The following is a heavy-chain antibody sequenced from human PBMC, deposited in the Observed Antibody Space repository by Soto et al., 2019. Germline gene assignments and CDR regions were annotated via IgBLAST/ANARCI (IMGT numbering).Heavy chain of an antibody. J-gene: IGHJ6*02. CDR2: ISYDETNE. V-gene: IGHV3-30*18. CDR3: AKDLRTTISDYGMDV. CDR1: GFTFGSHG. Sequence: QVQLVESGGGLVQPEGSLRLTCVASGFTFGSHGMHWVRQAPGKGLEWVAVISYDETNERYVDSVKGRFTISRDNSKSILYLQMNRLRPEDTAVYKCAKDLRTTISDYGMDVWGQGTTVTVSS.